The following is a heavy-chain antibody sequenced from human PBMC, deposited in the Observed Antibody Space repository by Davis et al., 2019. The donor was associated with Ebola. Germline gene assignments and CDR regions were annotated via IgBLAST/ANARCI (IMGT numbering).Heavy chain of an antibody. J-gene: IGHJ4*02. CDR3: ARDVPYYDFWSGFFDY. CDR2: IKQDGSEK. Sequence: GSSLKISCAASGFTFSSYWMSWVRQAPGKGLEWVANIKQDGSEKYYVDSVRGRFTISSDNAKNSLYLQMNSLRAEDTAVYYCARDVPYYDFWSGFFDYWGQGTLVTVSS. D-gene: IGHD3-3*01. V-gene: IGHV3-7*01. CDR1: GFTFSSYW.